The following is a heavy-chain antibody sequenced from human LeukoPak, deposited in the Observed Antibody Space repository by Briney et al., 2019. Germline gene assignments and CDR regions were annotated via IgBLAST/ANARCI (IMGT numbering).Heavy chain of an antibody. V-gene: IGHV3-66*01. CDR2: IHRDGST. CDR1: GFDFSTYA. D-gene: IGHD3-10*01. J-gene: IGHJ4*02. Sequence: GGSLRLSCAASGFDFSTYAINWVRQVPGKGLEWVSIIHRDGSTYYADSVKGRFTISRDNSKNTLYIQMNSLRAEDTGVYYCARDGEHVLAHDYWGQGTLVTVSS. CDR3: ARDGEHVLAHDY.